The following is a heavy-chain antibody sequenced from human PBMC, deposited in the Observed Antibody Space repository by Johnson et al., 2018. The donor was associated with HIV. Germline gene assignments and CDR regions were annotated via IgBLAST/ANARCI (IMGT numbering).Heavy chain of an antibody. CDR1: GFSVSNNY. CDR3: AREGSGSYQI. CDR2: IYSGGRT. Sequence: VESGGGLVQPGGSLRLSCAASGFSVSNNYMSWVRQAPGKGLEWVSVIYSGGRTYYADSVKGRFTISRDNSRNTVYLQMSGLRSEDTAIYYCAREGSGSYQIWGQGTMVTVSS. J-gene: IGHJ3*02. D-gene: IGHD1-26*01. V-gene: IGHV3-66*02.